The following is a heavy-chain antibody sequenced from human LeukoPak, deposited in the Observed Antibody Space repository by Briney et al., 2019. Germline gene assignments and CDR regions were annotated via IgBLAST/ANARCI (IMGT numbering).Heavy chain of an antibody. J-gene: IGHJ4*02. CDR1: GGSLSGYY. D-gene: IGHD5-24*01. Sequence: SETLSLTCTVSGGSLSGYYWSWIRQPPGKGLEWIGYIYHSGSTNYNPSLKSRVSISVDTSKNQFSLKLNSVTAADTAVYYCARAMASSIYYFDGWGQGTLVTVSS. V-gene: IGHV4-59*01. CDR3: ARAMASSIYYFDG. CDR2: IYHSGST.